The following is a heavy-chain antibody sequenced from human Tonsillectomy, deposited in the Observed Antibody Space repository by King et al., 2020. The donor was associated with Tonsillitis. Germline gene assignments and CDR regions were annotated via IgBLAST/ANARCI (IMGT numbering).Heavy chain of an antibody. Sequence: VQLVESGGGLVQPGGSLRLSCAASGFTFSSYWMSWVRQAPGKGLEWVANIKQDGSEKYYVDSVKGRFTISRDNAKNSLYLQMNSLRAEDTAVYYCARVRFLEWKNSPSWFDPWGQGTLVTVSS. CDR3: ARVRFLEWKNSPSWFDP. V-gene: IGHV3-7*03. CDR1: GFTFSSYW. D-gene: IGHD3-3*01. CDR2: IKQDGSEK. J-gene: IGHJ5*02.